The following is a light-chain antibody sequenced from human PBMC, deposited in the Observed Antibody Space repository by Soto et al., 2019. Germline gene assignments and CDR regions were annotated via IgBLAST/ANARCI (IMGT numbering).Light chain of an antibody. CDR1: QSVSSSY. J-gene: IGKJ3*01. Sequence: EIVLTQSPGTPSLSPGERATLSCRASQSVSSSYLAWYQQKPGQAPRLLMYGASSRATGIPDRFSGSGSGTDFTLTISRLENDDFAVYYCQQYGSSKFTFGPGTKVDIK. V-gene: IGKV3-20*01. CDR2: GAS. CDR3: QQYGSSKFT.